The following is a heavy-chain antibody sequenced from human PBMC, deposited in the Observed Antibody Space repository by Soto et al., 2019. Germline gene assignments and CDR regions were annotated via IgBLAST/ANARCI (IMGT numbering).Heavy chain of an antibody. CDR2: VSGNSGSS. Sequence: GGSLRLSFAASGFTFNNYGMGWVRQAPGKGLEWVSVVSGNSGSSGYADSVKGRFTISRDNSKNTLYLQMNSLRDEDTAVYYCAKVIVVIAAAAEYFDYWGQGTLVTVSS. J-gene: IGHJ4*02. D-gene: IGHD2-15*01. CDR3: AKVIVVIAAAAEYFDY. V-gene: IGHV3-23*01. CDR1: GFTFNNYG.